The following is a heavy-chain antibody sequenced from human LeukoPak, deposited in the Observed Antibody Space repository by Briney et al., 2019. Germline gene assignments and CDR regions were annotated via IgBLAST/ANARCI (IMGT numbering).Heavy chain of an antibody. CDR1: GGSFSGYY. V-gene: IGHV4-34*01. CDR3: ARGPPRFGVVIRGPSHFDY. Sequence: PSETLSLTCAVYGGSFSGYYWSWIRQPPGKGLEWIGEINHSGSTNYNPPLKSRVTISVDTSKNQFSLKLSSVTAADTAVYYCARGPPRFGVVIRGPSHFDYWGQGTLVTVSS. J-gene: IGHJ4*02. CDR2: INHSGST. D-gene: IGHD3-3*01.